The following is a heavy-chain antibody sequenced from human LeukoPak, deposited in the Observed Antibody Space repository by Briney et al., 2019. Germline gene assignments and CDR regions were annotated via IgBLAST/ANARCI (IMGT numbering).Heavy chain of an antibody. J-gene: IGHJ6*03. Sequence: SGGSLRPSCAASGFTFSSYEMNWVRQAPGKGLEWVSYISSSGSTKYYADSVKGRFTISRDNAENSLFLQMNSLRAEDTAVYYCARVLRYCSGGNCYSGGLGYMDVWGKGTTVTISS. D-gene: IGHD2-15*01. CDR3: ARVLRYCSGGNCYSGGLGYMDV. CDR2: ISSSGSTK. V-gene: IGHV3-48*03. CDR1: GFTFSSYE.